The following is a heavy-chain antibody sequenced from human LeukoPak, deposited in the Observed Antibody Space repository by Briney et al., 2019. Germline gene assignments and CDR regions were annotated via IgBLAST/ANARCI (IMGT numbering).Heavy chain of an antibody. J-gene: IGHJ4*02. Sequence: PGGSLRLSCAASGFTFSRCWMKWVRQDPGKGLEWVANINPDGSQKYYVDSVKGRFTISRDNAENSLYLQMNSLRAEDTAVYYCASSVMVDVRGAYDYWGQGTLVTVSS. CDR3: ASSVMVDVRGAYDY. CDR1: GFTFSRCW. CDR2: INPDGSQK. V-gene: IGHV3-7*01. D-gene: IGHD2-15*01.